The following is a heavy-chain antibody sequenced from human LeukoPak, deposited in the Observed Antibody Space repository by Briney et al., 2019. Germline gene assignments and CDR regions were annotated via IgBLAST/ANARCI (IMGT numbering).Heavy chain of an antibody. D-gene: IGHD3-22*01. J-gene: IGHJ4*02. CDR3: ARESRDTMIVVVTPDY. CDR2: TNTDGCST. CDR1: GFTFSNYW. V-gene: IGHV3-74*01. Sequence: GGSLRLSSAASGFTFSNYWMHWVPQAPGKGLVWVSRTNTDGCSTNYADSVKGRFTISRDNSKNTLYLQMNSLRAEDTAVYYCARESRDTMIVVVTPDYGGEGTLVTVSS.